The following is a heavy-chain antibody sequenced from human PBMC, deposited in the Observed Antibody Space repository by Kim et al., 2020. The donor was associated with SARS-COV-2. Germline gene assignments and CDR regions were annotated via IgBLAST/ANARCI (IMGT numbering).Heavy chain of an antibody. V-gene: IGHV3-30*02. J-gene: IGHJ1*01. D-gene: IGHD6-13*01. Sequence: DSVKGRFTISRDNSKNTLYLQMNSLRAEDTAVYYCAKSVAAAGTRAYFQHWGQGTLVTVSS. CDR3: AKSVAAAGTRAYFQH.